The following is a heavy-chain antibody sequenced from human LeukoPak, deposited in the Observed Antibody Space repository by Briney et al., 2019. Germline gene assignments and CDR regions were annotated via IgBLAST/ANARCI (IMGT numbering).Heavy chain of an antibody. CDR3: AKGGKWDVTPFDY. CDR2: ISDGGGST. V-gene: IGHV3-23*01. Sequence: GGSLRLSCAASGFIFSSYAMSWVRQAPGKGLEWVSTISDGGGSTYYADSVKGRFTISRDNSKNTLYLQVNSLRAEDTAVYYCAKGGKWDVTPFDYWGQGTLVTVSS. D-gene: IGHD1-26*01. CDR1: GFIFSSYA. J-gene: IGHJ4*02.